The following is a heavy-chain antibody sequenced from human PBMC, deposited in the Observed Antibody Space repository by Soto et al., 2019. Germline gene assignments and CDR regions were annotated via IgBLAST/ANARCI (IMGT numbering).Heavy chain of an antibody. J-gene: IGHJ3*02. CDR1: ECNFIDYY. CDR2: ISSSSSYT. D-gene: IGHD3-9*01. Sequence: AASECNFIDYYISWIRKDPGKGLEWVSYISSSSSYTNYADSVKGRFTISRDNAKNSLYLQMNSLRAEDTAVYYCARDADILAGSDAFDIRVQGTMDTV. CDR3: ARDADILAGSDAFDI. V-gene: IGHV3-11*05.